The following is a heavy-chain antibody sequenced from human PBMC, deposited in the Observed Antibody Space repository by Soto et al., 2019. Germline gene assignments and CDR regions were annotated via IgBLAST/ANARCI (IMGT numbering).Heavy chain of an antibody. V-gene: IGHV3-48*01. CDR1: GFTFSRYS. CDR3: AREARILNWFDT. D-gene: IGHD2-15*01. Sequence: EVQLVESGGGLVQPGGSLRLSCAASGFTFSRYSMNWVRQAPGKGLEWVSYISSSSSTIYYADSVKGRFTIARDNAKNSLYMQIPSLRAEDTAVYYYAREARILNWFDTWGQGTLGTVSS. CDR2: ISSSSSTI. J-gene: IGHJ5*02.